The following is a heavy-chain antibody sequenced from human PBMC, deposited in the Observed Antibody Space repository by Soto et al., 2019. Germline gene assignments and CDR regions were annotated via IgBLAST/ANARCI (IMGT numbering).Heavy chain of an antibody. Sequence: QVQLVQSGAEVKKPGSSVKVYCKASGGTVSSYAISWVRQAPGQWLEWMEGIIPSSGTANYTQKFQGRVTITADESTSTAYMELSSLRSEETAVYYCARSGPPYCSGGSCYSFSFYGMEVWGQGTTVTVSS. CDR2: IIPSSGTA. J-gene: IGHJ6*01. CDR3: ARSGPPYCSGGSCYSFSFYGMEV. CDR1: GGTVSSYA. V-gene: IGHV1-69*01. D-gene: IGHD2-15*01.